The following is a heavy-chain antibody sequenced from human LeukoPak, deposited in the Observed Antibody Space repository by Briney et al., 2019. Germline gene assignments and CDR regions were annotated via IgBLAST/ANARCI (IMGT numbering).Heavy chain of an antibody. Sequence: PSETLSLTCTVSGYSISSGYYWGWIRQPPGKGLEWIGSIYHCGSTYYNPSLKSRVTISVDTSKNQFSLKLSSVTAADTAVYYCARGGNSKNWFDPWGQGTLVTVSS. CDR3: ARGGNSKNWFDP. CDR2: IYHCGST. CDR1: GYSISSGYY. J-gene: IGHJ5*02. D-gene: IGHD1-1*01. V-gene: IGHV4-38-2*02.